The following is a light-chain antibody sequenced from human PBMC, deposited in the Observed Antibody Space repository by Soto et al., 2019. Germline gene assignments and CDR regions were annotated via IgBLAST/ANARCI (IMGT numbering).Light chain of an antibody. V-gene: IGKV1-5*03. CDR1: QSISSW. CDR2: KAS. J-gene: IGKJ1*01. Sequence: DIQMTQSPSTLSASVGDRVTITCRASQSISSWLAWYQQKPGKAPNLLIYKASSLESGVPSRFSGSGFGTEFTLTISSLQPDDFATYYCQQYNSYWTFGQGTKVDIK. CDR3: QQYNSYWT.